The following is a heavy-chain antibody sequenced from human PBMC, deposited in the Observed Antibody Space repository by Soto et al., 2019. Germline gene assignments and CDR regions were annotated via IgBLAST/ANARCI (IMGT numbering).Heavy chain of an antibody. CDR2: ISGSGGST. Sequence: HPGGSLRLSCAASGFTFSSYAMSWVRQAPGKGLEWVSAISGSGGSTYYADSVKGRFTISRDNSKNTLYLQMNSLRAEDTAVYYCAKDLGEVVAAYFAYWGQGTLVTVSS. D-gene: IGHD2-15*01. CDR3: AKDLGEVVAAYFAY. J-gene: IGHJ4*02. CDR1: GFTFSSYA. V-gene: IGHV3-23*01.